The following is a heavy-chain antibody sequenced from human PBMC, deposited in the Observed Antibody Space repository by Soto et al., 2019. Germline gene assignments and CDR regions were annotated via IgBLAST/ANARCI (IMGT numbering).Heavy chain of an antibody. V-gene: IGHV1-18*04. D-gene: IGHD6-13*01. CDR2: ISVYSGNT. Sequence: QVQLVQSGAEVKKPGASVKVSCKASGYTFMSYGITWVRQAPGQGLEWMGWISVYSGNTNFAQKLQGRVTMTTDTSTSTAYMELGSLTSDDTAVYYCARVGRTGMAASGTVDYWGQGTLVTVSS. CDR3: ARVGRTGMAASGTVDY. CDR1: GYTFMSYG. J-gene: IGHJ4*02.